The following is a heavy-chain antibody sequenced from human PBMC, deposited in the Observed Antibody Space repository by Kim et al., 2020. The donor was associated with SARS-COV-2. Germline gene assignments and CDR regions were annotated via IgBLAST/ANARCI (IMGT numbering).Heavy chain of an antibody. D-gene: IGHD3-10*01. CDR1: GGSFSGYY. CDR2: INHSGST. Sequence: SETLSLTCAVYGGSFSGYYWSWIRQPPGKGLEWIGEINHSGSTNYNPSLKSRVTISVDTSKNQFSLKLSSVTAADTAVYYCARGRGGRAYPSRHFDYWGQGTLVTVSS. CDR3: ARGRGGRAYPSRHFDY. J-gene: IGHJ4*02. V-gene: IGHV4-34*01.